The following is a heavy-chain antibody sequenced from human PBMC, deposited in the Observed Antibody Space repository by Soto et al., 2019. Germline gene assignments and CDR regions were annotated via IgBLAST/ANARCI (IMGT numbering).Heavy chain of an antibody. CDR1: GVSFKDYY. J-gene: IGHJ5*02. D-gene: IGHD2-2*02. V-gene: IGHV3-11*01. CDR3: AREMYTNYLKYFDL. CDR2: ITSSGGNA. Sequence: SLRLSCAASGVSFKDYYMTWMRQTPEKGLEWISTITSSGGNAYYAASVKGRVTISRDNAHNSLYLQMSGLRAEDTALYYWAREMYTNYLKYFDLWVQGT.